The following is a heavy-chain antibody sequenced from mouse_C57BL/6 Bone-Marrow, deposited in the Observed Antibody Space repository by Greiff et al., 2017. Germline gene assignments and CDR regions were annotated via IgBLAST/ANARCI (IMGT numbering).Heavy chain of an antibody. CDR1: GFTFSSYA. CDR2: ISSGGDYI. J-gene: IGHJ3*01. CDR3: TRVGIYGNLFAY. D-gene: IGHD2-1*01. V-gene: IGHV5-9-1*02. Sequence: EVKLMESGEGLVKPGGSLKLSCAASGFTFSSYAMSWVRQTPEKRLEWVAYISSGGDYIYYADTVKGRFTISRDNARNTLYLQMSSLKSEDTAMYYCTRVGIYGNLFAYWGQGTLVTVSA.